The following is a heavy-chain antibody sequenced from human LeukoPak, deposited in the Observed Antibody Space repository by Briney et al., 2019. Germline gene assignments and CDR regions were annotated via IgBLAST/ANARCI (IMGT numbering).Heavy chain of an antibody. CDR2: IYYSGST. CDR1: GGSISSYY. CDR3: ASYSYYYDSSGYFDY. Sequence: NPSETLSFTCTVSGGSISSYYWSWIRQPPGKGLEWIGYIYYSGSTNYNPSLKSRVTISVDTSKNQFSLKLSSVTAADTAVYYCASYSYYYDSSGYFDYWGQGTLVTVSS. V-gene: IGHV4-59*01. D-gene: IGHD3-22*01. J-gene: IGHJ4*02.